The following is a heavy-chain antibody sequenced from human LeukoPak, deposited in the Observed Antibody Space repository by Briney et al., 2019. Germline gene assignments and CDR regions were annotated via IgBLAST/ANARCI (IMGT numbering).Heavy chain of an antibody. CDR2: ISAYNGNT. CDR3: ARVRSSSYHHYNRAFDY. Sequence: ASVKVSCKASGYTFTSYGISWVRQAPGQGLEWMGWISAYNGNTNYAQKLQGRVTMTTDTSTSTAYMELRSLRSDDTAVYYCARVRSSSYHHYNRAFDYWGQGTLVTVSS. V-gene: IGHV1-18*01. CDR1: GYTFTSYG. J-gene: IGHJ4*02. D-gene: IGHD2-15*01.